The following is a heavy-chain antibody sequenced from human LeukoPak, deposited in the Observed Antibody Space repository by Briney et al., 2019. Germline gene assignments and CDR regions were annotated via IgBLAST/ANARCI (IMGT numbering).Heavy chain of an antibody. CDR1: GYSISSGYY. CDR3: ARFKDATTVLVYAFDI. D-gene: IGHD4-11*01. J-gene: IGHJ3*02. Sequence: PSETLSLACTVSGYSISSGYYWGWIRQPPGKGLEWIGSIYHSGSTYYNPSLKSRVTISVDTSMNQFSLKLSSVTAADTAVYYCARFKDATTVLVYAFDIWGQGTMVTVSS. V-gene: IGHV4-38-2*02. CDR2: IYHSGST.